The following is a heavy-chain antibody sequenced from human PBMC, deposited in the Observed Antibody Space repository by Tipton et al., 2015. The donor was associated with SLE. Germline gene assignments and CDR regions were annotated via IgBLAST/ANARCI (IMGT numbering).Heavy chain of an antibody. D-gene: IGHD6-13*01. CDR3: ARRDGYSSIWNWFDP. J-gene: IGHJ5*02. CDR1: GGSISSGSYY. CDR2: IYPDGTT. V-gene: IGHV4-39*07. Sequence: TLSLTCTVSGGSISSGSYYWSWFRQPAGKGLEWIGSIYPDGTTYYNPSLKSRVTISVDTSKNQFSLKVSSVTAADTAVYYCARRDGYSSIWNWFDPWGQGTLVTVSS.